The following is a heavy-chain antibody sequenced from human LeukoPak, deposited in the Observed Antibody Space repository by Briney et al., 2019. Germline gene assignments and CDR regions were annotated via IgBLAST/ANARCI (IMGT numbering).Heavy chain of an antibody. CDR3: AREQSWYGFDP. D-gene: IGHD6-13*01. J-gene: IGHJ5*02. Sequence: GGSLRLSCAASGFSVSSNYISWVRQAPGKGLEWVSVIYSGGSTNYADSVKGRFTISRDNSKNTLYLQMNSLRAEDTAVYYCAREQSWYGFDPWGQGTLVTVSS. CDR1: GFSVSSNY. V-gene: IGHV3-53*01. CDR2: IYSGGST.